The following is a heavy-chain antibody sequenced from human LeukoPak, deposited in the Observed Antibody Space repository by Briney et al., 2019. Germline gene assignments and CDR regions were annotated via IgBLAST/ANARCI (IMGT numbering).Heavy chain of an antibody. D-gene: IGHD3-3*01. J-gene: IGHJ5*02. CDR2: INAGNGNT. Sequence: ASVKVSCKASGYTFTSYATHWVRQAPGQRLEWMGWINAGNGNTKYSQKFQGRVTITRDTSASTAYMELSSLRSEDTAVYYCARVGTIFGVTSRYWFDPWGQGTLVTVSS. CDR1: GYTFTSYA. CDR3: ARVGTIFGVTSRYWFDP. V-gene: IGHV1-3*01.